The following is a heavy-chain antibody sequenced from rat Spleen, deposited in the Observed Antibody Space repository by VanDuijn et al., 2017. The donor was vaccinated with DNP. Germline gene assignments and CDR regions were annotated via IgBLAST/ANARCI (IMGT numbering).Heavy chain of an antibody. D-gene: IGHD1-6*01. Sequence: EVQLVESGGGLVQPGRSLKLSCAASGFTFSDYNLAWVRQAPKKGLEWVATITYDVTTTYYPDSVKGRFTISRDNAENTLYLQMNSLRSEDTATYYCARRGYYGGTRFDYWGQGVMVTVSS. CDR3: ARRGYYGGTRFDY. J-gene: IGHJ2*01. CDR2: ITYDVTTT. V-gene: IGHV5-7*01. CDR1: GFTFSDYN.